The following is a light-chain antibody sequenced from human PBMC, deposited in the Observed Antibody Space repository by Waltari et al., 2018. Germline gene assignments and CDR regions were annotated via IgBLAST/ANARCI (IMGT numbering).Light chain of an antibody. CDR1: QTIRTTY. CDR3: QQYDISPLT. Sequence: EIVLTQSPGTLSLSPGEGATLSCSTSQTIRTTYLAWYQQKPGQAPTLLIYGTFTRATGIPDRFTGSGSGTHFSLTISSLEPEDFATYYCQQYDISPLTCGGGTKVEIK. J-gene: IGKJ4*01. CDR2: GTF. V-gene: IGKV3-20*01.